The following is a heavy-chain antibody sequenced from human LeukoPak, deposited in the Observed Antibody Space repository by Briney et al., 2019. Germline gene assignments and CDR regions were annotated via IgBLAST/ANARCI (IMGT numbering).Heavy chain of an antibody. CDR2: IYYSGSS. J-gene: IGHJ3*02. D-gene: IGHD7-27*01. Sequence: PGGSLRLSCAASGFSFRNSWMSWVRQPPGKGLEWIGSIYYSGSSYYNPSLKSRVTISVDTSKNQFSLKLSSVTAADTAVYYCAGGAVTGGPYDAFDIWGQGTMVTVSS. CDR1: GFSFRNSW. V-gene: IGHV4-39*01. CDR3: AGGAVTGGPYDAFDI.